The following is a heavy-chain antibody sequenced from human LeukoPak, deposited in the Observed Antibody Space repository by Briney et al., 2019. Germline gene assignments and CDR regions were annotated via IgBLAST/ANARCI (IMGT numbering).Heavy chain of an antibody. Sequence: PSETLSLTCTVSGGSISSSSYYWGWIRQPPGKGLEWIGSIYYSGSTYYNPSLKSRVAISVDTSKNQFSLKLSSVTAADTAVYYCATFRGTYIAAAGTSPNDAFDIWGQGTMVTVSS. J-gene: IGHJ3*02. D-gene: IGHD6-13*01. CDR2: IYYSGST. CDR1: GGSISSSSYY. V-gene: IGHV4-39*01. CDR3: ATFRGTYIAAAGTSPNDAFDI.